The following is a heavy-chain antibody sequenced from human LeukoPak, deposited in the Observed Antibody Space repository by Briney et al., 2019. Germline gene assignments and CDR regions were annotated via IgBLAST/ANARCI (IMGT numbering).Heavy chain of an antibody. Sequence: GGSLRLSCAASGFXFSNYVMGWVRQPPGEGLQWVSVISGSGITTYYARSVKGRFTISRDNSKNTLYLQMNNLRAEDTAIYYCAKTGLYSSSSRGYFDYWGQGTLVTVSS. CDR1: GFXFSNYV. CDR3: AKTGLYSSSSRGYFDY. D-gene: IGHD6-6*01. V-gene: IGHV3-23*01. J-gene: IGHJ4*02. CDR2: ISGSGITT.